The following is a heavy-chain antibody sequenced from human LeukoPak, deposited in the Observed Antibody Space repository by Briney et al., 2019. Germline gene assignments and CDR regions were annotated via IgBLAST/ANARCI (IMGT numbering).Heavy chain of an antibody. J-gene: IGHJ4*02. CDR2: INPNSGGT. CDR1: GFTFSSYG. Sequence: GGSLRLSCAASGFTFSSYGMHWVRQAPGQGLEWLGWINPNSGGTNYAQKFQGRVTMTRDTSISTAYMELSRLRSDDTAVYYCARVGVRNIWFGDDWDYWGQGTLVTVSS. V-gene: IGHV1-2*02. CDR3: ARVGVRNIWFGDDWDY. D-gene: IGHD3-10*01.